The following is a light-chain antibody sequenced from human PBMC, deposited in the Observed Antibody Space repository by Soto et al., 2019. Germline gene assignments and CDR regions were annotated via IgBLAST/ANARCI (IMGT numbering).Light chain of an antibody. CDR3: HQYGSSPWT. CDR2: GAS. V-gene: IGKV3-20*01. J-gene: IGKJ1*01. Sequence: DIVLTQSPGTLSLSPGERATLSCRASQTVSSTYLAWYQQKPGHAPRLLIYGASNRATGIPDRFSGSGSGTDFTLIISRLDPEDFAVYYCHQYGSSPWTFGQGTKVEIK. CDR1: QTVSSTY.